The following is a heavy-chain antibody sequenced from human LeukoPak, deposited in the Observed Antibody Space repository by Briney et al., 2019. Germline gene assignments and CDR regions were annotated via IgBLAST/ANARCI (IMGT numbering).Heavy chain of an antibody. CDR1: GFTFSTYA. CDR2: IYSGGST. CDR3: ARVAVPWFGESYYFDY. J-gene: IGHJ4*02. V-gene: IGHV3-53*04. Sequence: GGSLRLSCAASGFTFSTYAVNWVRQAPGKGLEWVSVIYSGGSTYYADSVKGRFTISRHNSKNTLYLQMNSLRAEDTAVYYCARVAVPWFGESYYFDYWDQGTLVTVSS. D-gene: IGHD3-10*01.